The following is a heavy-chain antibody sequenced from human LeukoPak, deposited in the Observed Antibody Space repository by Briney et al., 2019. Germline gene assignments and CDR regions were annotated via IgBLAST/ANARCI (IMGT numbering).Heavy chain of an antibody. D-gene: IGHD1-26*01. Sequence: SETLSLTCAVYGGSFSGYYWSWIRQPPGKGLEWIGEINHSGSTNYNPSLKSRVTISVDTSKNQFSLKLSSVTAADTAVYYCARVSGGTYPDYWGQGTLVTVSP. V-gene: IGHV4-34*01. CDR2: INHSGST. J-gene: IGHJ4*02. CDR1: GGSFSGYY. CDR3: ARVSGGTYPDY.